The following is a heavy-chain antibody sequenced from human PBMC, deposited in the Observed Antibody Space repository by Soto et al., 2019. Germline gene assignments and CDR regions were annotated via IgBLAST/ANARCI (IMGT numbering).Heavy chain of an antibody. CDR1: GFTFDDYA. CDR3: AKDMEGSGSYYVSYYYYGMDV. D-gene: IGHD3-10*01. J-gene: IGHJ6*02. V-gene: IGHV3-9*01. Sequence: LSLSCAASGFTFDDYAMHWVRQAPGKGLEWVSGISWNSGSIGYADSVKGRFTISRDNAKNSLYLQMNSLRAEDTALYYCAKDMEGSGSYYVSYYYYGMDVWGQGTTVTVSS. CDR2: ISWNSGSI.